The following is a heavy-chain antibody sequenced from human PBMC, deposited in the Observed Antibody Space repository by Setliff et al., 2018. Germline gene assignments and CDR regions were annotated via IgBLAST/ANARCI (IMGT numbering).Heavy chain of an antibody. CDR3: ARLEQFLEWPWFDP. CDR1: GYAFTSYG. V-gene: IGHV1-69*05. CDR2: IIPIFGTA. Sequence: GASVKVSCKASGYAFTSYGISWVRQAPGQGLEWMGGIIPIFGTANYAQKFQGRVTITTDESTSTAYMELSSLRSEDTAVYYCARLEQFLEWPWFDPWGQGTLVTVSS. D-gene: IGHD3-3*01. J-gene: IGHJ5*02.